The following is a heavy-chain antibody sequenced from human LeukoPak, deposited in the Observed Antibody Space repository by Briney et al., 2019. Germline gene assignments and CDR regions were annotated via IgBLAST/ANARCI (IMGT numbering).Heavy chain of an antibody. CDR2: INPNSGGT. V-gene: IGHV1-2*02. J-gene: IGHJ5*02. CDR1: GYTFTGYY. CDR3: ARDSSGWGGWFDP. D-gene: IGHD6-19*01. Sequence: SVKVSCKASGYTFTGYYMHWVRQAPGQGLEWMGWINPNSGGTNYAQKFQGRVTMTRDTSICTAYMELSRLRSDDTAVYYCARDSSGWGGWFDPWGQGTLVTVSS.